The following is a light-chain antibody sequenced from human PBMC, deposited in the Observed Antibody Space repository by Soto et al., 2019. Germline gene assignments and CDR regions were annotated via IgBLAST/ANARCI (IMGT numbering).Light chain of an antibody. CDR3: QQLNSYPSIS. CDR2: AAS. CDR1: QGISSY. V-gene: IGKV1-9*01. Sequence: DIQLTQSPSFLSASVGDRVTITCRASQGISSYLAWYQQKPGKAPKLLIYAASTLQSGVPSRLSGSGSGTEFTLAISSLQPEDFATYYCQQLNSYPSISFGPGTKVDIK. J-gene: IGKJ3*01.